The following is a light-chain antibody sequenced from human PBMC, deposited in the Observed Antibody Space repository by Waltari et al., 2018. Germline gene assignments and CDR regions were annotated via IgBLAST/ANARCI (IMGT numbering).Light chain of an antibody. V-gene: IGKV3-20*01. CDR2: GAS. CDR3: QHYVRLPAT. Sequence: SGRAREGFGRSLAWYQQNSGPAHRLLIYGASSRATGIPDRFSGGGSGTDFSLTISRLEPDFAVYYCQHYVRLPATFGQGTKVEIK. J-gene: IGKJ1*01. CDR1: EGFGRS.